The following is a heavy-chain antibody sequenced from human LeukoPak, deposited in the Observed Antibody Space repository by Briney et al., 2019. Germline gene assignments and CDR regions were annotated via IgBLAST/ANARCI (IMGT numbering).Heavy chain of an antibody. D-gene: IGHD3-10*01. V-gene: IGHV4-38-2*01. J-gene: IGHJ4*02. CDR3: ARGEVGEFDY. CDR2: ISHSGST. Sequence: SETLSLTCAVSGYSISRGYYWNWIRQFPRKGLEWIGSISHSGSTSYNPSLKRRITISLETSKYQFSLRLISVTAADSALYYCARGEVGEFDYWGQGRLVIVSS. CDR1: GYSISRGYY.